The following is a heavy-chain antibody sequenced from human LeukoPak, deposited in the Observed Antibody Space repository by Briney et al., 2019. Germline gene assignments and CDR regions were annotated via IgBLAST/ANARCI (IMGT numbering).Heavy chain of an antibody. J-gene: IGHJ2*01. D-gene: IGHD4-17*01. V-gene: IGHV4-34*01. CDR2: INHSGST. CDR1: GGSFSGYY. Sequence: MASETLSLTCAVYGGSFSGYYWSWIRQPPGKGLEWIGEINHSGSTNYNPSLKSRVTISVDTSKNQFSPKLSSVTAADTAVYYCARARGRSYYGDYGWYFDLWGRGTLVTDSS. CDR3: ARARGRSYYGDYGWYFDL.